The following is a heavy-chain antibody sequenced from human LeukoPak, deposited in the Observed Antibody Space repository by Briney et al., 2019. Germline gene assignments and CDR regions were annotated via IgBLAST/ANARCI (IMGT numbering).Heavy chain of an antibody. CDR1: GFTFSSYW. Sequence: PGWSLRLSCAASGFTFSSYWMSWVRQAPGKGLEWVANIKQDGSEKYYVDSVKGRFTISRDNAKNSLYLQMNSLRAEDTAVYYCARSIVVVVAATGTFDYWGQGTLVTVSS. CDR2: IKQDGSEK. J-gene: IGHJ4*02. D-gene: IGHD2-15*01. V-gene: IGHV3-7*01. CDR3: ARSIVVVVAATGTFDY.